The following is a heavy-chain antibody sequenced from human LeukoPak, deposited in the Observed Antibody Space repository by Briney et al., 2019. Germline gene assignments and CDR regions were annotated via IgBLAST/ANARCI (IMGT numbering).Heavy chain of an antibody. CDR3: CDYDSSTAGHN. J-gene: IGHJ4*02. D-gene: IGHD3-22*01. CDR2: IIPILGIA. Sequence: GASVKVSCKASGGTFSSYAISWVRQAPGQGLEWMGRIIPILGIANYAQKFQGRVTITADKSTSTAYMELSSLRSEDTAVYYCCDYDSSTAGHNWGQGTLVTVSS. CDR1: GGTFSSYA. V-gene: IGHV1-69*04.